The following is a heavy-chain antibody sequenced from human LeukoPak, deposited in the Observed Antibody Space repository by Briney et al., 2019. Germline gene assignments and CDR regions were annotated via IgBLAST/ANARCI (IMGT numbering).Heavy chain of an antibody. D-gene: IGHD5-12*01. Sequence: PGRSLRLSCAASGFTFDDYAMHWVRQAPGKGLEWVSGIGWNSGSIGYADSVKGRFTISRDNAKNSLYLQMNSLRAEDTALYYCAKDPSRWLPPSYYFDYWGQGTLVTVSS. CDR3: AKDPSRWLPPSYYFDY. CDR2: IGWNSGSI. V-gene: IGHV3-9*01. CDR1: GFTFDDYA. J-gene: IGHJ4*02.